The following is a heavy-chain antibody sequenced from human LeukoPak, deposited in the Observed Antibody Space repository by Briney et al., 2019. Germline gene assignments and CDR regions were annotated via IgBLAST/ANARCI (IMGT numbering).Heavy chain of an antibody. D-gene: IGHD3-9*01. CDR1: GFSVSQHE. Sequence: GGSLRLSCAASGFSVSQHEMHWVRQAPGKGLEWVAVMSQDGRTALYIDSLKGRFIISKDTSTDTVYLQMNSLRVEDTAVYYCARDRYDILTGSPVGMDVWGQGTTVTVSS. V-gene: IGHV3-30-3*01. J-gene: IGHJ6*02. CDR3: ARDRYDILTGSPVGMDV. CDR2: MSQDGRTA.